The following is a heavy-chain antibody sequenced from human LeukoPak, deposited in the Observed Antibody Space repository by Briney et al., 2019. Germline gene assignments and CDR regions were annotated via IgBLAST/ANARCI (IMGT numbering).Heavy chain of an antibody. CDR3: ARSSGSGATNWYFDL. CDR1: SGSISSANYY. V-gene: IGHV4-61*02. CDR2: FYTSGST. Sequence: SETLSLTCTVSSGSISSANYYWSWIRQPAGKGLEWIGRFYTSGSTDYNPSLKSRVTISVDTPKNQLSLKLNSVTAADTAVYYCARSSGSGATNWYFDLWGRGTLVTVSS. J-gene: IGHJ2*01. D-gene: IGHD1-14*01.